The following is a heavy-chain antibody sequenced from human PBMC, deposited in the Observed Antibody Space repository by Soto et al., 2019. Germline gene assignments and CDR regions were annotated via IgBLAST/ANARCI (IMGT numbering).Heavy chain of an antibody. CDR3: ARDGRWDVFDY. Sequence: EVQLVESGGGLVQPGGSLRLSCAASGFTFSNYWMHWVRQAPGKGLVWVSRIHSDGSSTTYADSVKGRFTISRDNAKNTLYLEMNSLRGEDTAVYFCARDGRWDVFDYWGQGTLVTVSS. D-gene: IGHD1-26*01. CDR1: GFTFSNYW. CDR2: IHSDGSST. J-gene: IGHJ4*02. V-gene: IGHV3-74*01.